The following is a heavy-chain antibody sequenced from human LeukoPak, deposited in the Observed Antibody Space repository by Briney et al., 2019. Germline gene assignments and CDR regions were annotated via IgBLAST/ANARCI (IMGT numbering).Heavy chain of an antibody. CDR2: IYHSGST. CDR1: GYSISGGYY. V-gene: IGHV4-38-2*01. J-gene: IGHJ3*02. Sequence: SETLSLTCAVSGYSISGGYYWGWIRQPPGKGLEWIGSIYHSGSTYYNPSLKSRVTISVDTSKNQFSLKLSSVTAADKAVYYCASKRLASDAFDIWGQGTMVTVSS. CDR3: ASKRLASDAFDI. D-gene: IGHD1-26*01.